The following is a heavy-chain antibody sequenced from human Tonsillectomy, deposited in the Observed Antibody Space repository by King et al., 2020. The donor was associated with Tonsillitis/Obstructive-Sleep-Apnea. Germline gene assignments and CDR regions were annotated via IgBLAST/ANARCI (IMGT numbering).Heavy chain of an antibody. CDR1: GFTFSSFG. J-gene: IGHJ4*02. V-gene: IGHV3-30*03. CDR3: ARDRSSSWSFDY. Sequence: QLVQSGGGVVQPGRSLRLSCAASGFTFSSFGMHWVRQAPGKGLEWVAVISYDGSKKYYADSVKGRFTISRDSSKNTLYLQMNRLRAEDTAVYYCARDRSSSWSFDYWGQGTLVTVSS. D-gene: IGHD6-13*01. CDR2: ISYDGSKK.